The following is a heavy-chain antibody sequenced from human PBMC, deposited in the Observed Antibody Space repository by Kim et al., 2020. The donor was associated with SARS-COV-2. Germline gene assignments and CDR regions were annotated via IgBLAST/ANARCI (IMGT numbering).Heavy chain of an antibody. D-gene: IGHD5-18*01. CDR3: ARVSRIQLWTNYYWYFDL. V-gene: IGHV4-59*13. Sequence: SETLSLTCTVSGGSISSYYWSWIRQPPGKGLEWIGYIYYSGSTNYNPSLKSRVTISVDTSKNQFSLKLSSVTAADTAVYYCARVSRIQLWTNYYWYFDLWGRGTLVTVSS. CDR1: GGSISSYY. J-gene: IGHJ2*01. CDR2: IYYSGST.